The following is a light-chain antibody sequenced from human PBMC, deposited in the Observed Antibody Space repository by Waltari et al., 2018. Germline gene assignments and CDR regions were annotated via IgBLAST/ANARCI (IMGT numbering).Light chain of an antibody. CDR1: SSDVGGYNY. V-gene: IGLV2-11*01. J-gene: IGLJ2*01. CDR3: CSYAGTYTLI. CDR2: DVT. Sequence: QSALTQPRSVSGSPGQSVTIPCTGTSSDVGGYNYVSWDQQHPGKAPKLMIYDVTKRPSGVPYRFSASKSGNTASLTISGLQAEDEADYYCCSYAGTYTLIFGGGTKLTVL.